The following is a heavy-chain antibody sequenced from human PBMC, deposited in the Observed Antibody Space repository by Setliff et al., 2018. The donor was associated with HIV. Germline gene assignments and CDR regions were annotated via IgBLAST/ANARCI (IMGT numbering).Heavy chain of an antibody. CDR2: IYWNGDK. J-gene: IGHJ6*03. Sequence: SGPTLVNPKQTLTLTCTFSGFSLSSSVVGVGWIRQPPGKALEWLALIYWNGDKRYSPSLNSRLTITKDTSKNQVVLRMTNMDPVDTATYYCAHSPRRGYSYGSFYYHYYYMDVWGKGSTVTVSS. CDR1: GFSLSSSVVG. D-gene: IGHD5-18*01. V-gene: IGHV2-5*01. CDR3: AHSPRRGYSYGSFYYHYYYMDV.